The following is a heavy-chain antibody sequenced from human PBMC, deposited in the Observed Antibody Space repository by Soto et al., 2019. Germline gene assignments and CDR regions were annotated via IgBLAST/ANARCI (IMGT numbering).Heavy chain of an antibody. CDR1: GFTFSSYG. V-gene: IGHV3-30*18. CDR3: AKDRRIAKGKWAFDI. D-gene: IGHD1-26*01. J-gene: IGHJ3*02. CDR2: ISYDGSNK. Sequence: GGSLRLSCAASGFTFSSYGMHWVRQAPGKGLEWVAVISYDGSNKYYADSVKGRFTISRDNSKNTLYLQMNSLRAEDTAVYYCAKDRRIAKGKWAFDIWGQGTMVTVSS.